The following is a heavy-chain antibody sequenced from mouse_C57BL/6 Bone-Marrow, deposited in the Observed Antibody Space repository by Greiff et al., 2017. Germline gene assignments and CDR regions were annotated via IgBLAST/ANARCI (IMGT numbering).Heavy chain of an antibody. D-gene: IGHD2-4*01. V-gene: IGHV1-4*01. CDR1: GYTFTSYT. Sequence: VQLQQSGAELARPGASVKMSCKASGYTFTSYTMHWVKQRPGQGLEWIGYINPSSGYTRYNQKFKDKATSTAHKSSSTAYMQLSSLTSEDSAVYYCARGGLQFAYWGQGTLVTVSA. CDR2: INPSSGYT. J-gene: IGHJ3*01. CDR3: ARGGLQFAY.